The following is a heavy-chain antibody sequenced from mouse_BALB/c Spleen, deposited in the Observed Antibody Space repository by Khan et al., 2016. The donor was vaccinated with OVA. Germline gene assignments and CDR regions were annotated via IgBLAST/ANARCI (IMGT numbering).Heavy chain of an antibody. CDR3: ARTTRIKY. Sequence: EVQLQESGPGLVKPSQSLSLTCTVTGYSITSGYGWNWIRQFPGNKMEWMGYINYSGSTNYNPSLKSRISITRDTSKNQFFLQLNSVTTEDTATYYCARTTRIKYWGKGTTLTVSS. CDR1: GYSITSGYG. V-gene: IGHV3-1*02. CDR2: INYSGST. J-gene: IGHJ2*01. D-gene: IGHD2-12*01.